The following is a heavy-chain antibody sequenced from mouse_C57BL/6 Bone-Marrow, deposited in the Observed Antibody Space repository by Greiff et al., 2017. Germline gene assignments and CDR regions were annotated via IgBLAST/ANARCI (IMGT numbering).Heavy chain of an antibody. CDR2: IAPETGGT. V-gene: IGHV1-15*01. J-gene: IGHJ3*01. D-gene: IGHD1-1*02. CDR3: TRVGSQAWFAY. CDR1: GYTFTDYE. Sequence: VPLQQSGAELVRPGASVTLSCKASGYTFTDYEMPWVKQTPVHGLEWIGAIAPETGGTAYNQKFKGKAILTADKSSSTAYMERRSLTSEDSAVFYCTRVGSQAWFAYWGQGTLVTVSA.